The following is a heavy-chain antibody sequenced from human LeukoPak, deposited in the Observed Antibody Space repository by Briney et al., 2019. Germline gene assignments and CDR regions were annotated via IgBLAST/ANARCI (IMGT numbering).Heavy chain of an antibody. CDR2: VYSSGTT. Sequence: SETLSLTCTVSGGSINSGNYYWSWIRQSAGKGLEWIGRVYSSGTTIYNPSLKSRLSISVDMSKNQFSLKLSSVTAADTAVYYCARDSWMGSGSYFVDYWGQGTLVTVSS. J-gene: IGHJ4*02. V-gene: IGHV4-61*02. D-gene: IGHD3-10*01. CDR1: GGSINSGNYY. CDR3: ARDSWMGSGSYFVDY.